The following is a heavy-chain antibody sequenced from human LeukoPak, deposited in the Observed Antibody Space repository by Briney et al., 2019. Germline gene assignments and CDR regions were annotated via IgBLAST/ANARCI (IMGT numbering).Heavy chain of an antibody. CDR1: GFTFSSYA. D-gene: IGHD3-3*01. CDR2: ISGSGGST. V-gene: IGHV3-23*01. Sequence: PGGSLRLSCAASGFTFSSYAMSWVRRAPGKGLEWVSAISGSGGSTYYADSVKGRFTISRDNSKNTLYLQMNSLRAEDTAVYYCARSGLTSHYFDYWGQGTLVTVSS. CDR3: ARSGLTSHYFDY. J-gene: IGHJ4*02.